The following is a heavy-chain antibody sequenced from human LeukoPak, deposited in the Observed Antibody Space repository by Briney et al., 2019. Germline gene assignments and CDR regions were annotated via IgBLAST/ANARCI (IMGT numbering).Heavy chain of an antibody. V-gene: IGHV3-33*01. Sequence: GRSLRLSCAASGFTFSSYGMHWVRQAPGKGLEWVAVIWYDGSNKYYADSVKGRFTISRDNSKNTLYLQMNSLRAEDTAVYCCARDPYGDNAYYFVYSGQGALVTASS. J-gene: IGHJ4*02. CDR2: IWYDGSNK. D-gene: IGHD4-17*01. CDR3: ARDPYGDNAYYFVY. CDR1: GFTFSSYG.